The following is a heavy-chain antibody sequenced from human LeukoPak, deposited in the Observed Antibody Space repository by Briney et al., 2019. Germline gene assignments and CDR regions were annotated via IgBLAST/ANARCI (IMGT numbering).Heavy chain of an antibody. CDR2: INHSGST. D-gene: IGHD3-3*01. J-gene: IGHJ6*03. V-gene: IGHV4-34*01. CDR3: ARGNAGEGSEITIFGVLPHYMDV. Sequence: KPSETLSLTCAVYGGSFSGYYWSWIRQPPGKGLEWIGEINHSGSTNYNPSLKSRVTISVDTSKNQFSLKLSSVTAADTAVYYCARGNAGEGSEITIFGVLPHYMDVWGKGTTVTVSS. CDR1: GGSFSGYY.